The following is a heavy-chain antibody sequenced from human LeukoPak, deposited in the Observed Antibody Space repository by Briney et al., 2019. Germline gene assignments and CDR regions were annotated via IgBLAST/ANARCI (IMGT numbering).Heavy chain of an antibody. CDR2: IYYSGST. D-gene: IGHD1-26*01. J-gene: IGHJ4*02. V-gene: IGHV4-61*10. CDR1: NGSISSDTYF. CDR3: AREEALGSGSFDY. Sequence: SETLSLTCTVSNGSISSDTYFWSWIRQPAGKGLEWIGYIYYSGSTSYNPSLKSRVTISVDTSKNQLSLKLSSVTAADTAVYYXAREEALGSGSFDYWGQGTLVTVSS.